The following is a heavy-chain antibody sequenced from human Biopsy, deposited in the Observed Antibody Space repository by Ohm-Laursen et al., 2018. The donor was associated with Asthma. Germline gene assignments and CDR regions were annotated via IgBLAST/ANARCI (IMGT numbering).Heavy chain of an antibody. Sequence: SQTLSLTCAVSGGSISSGGYSWSWIRQPPGKGLEWIGYIYHSGSAYYNPSLKSRVTISVDSSKNQFSLKLSSVTAADTAVYYCARVKDGCNFDYWGQGTLVTVSS. CDR3: ARVKDGCNFDY. J-gene: IGHJ4*02. CDR1: GGSISSGGYS. D-gene: IGHD5-24*01. CDR2: IYHSGSA. V-gene: IGHV4-30-2*01.